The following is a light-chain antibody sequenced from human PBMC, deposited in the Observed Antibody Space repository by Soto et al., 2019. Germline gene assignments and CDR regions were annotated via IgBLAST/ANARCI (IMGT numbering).Light chain of an antibody. J-gene: IGKJ3*01. V-gene: IGKV1-5*01. CDR3: QQYDGN. CDR1: QNINNW. Sequence: DIQLTQSPSTLSASVGDRVTITCRASQNINNWLAWYQQKPGKAPKVLIYDASSLESGVPSRFSGSGSGTEFTLTISSLQPDDFATYYCQQYDGNFGPGTKVDIK. CDR2: DAS.